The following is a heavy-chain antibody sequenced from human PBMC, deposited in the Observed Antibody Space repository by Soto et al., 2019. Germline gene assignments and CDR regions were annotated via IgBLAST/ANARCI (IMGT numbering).Heavy chain of an antibody. J-gene: IGHJ6*03. CDR1: GYTFTSYY. CDR3: AREAIAVAGAGEYHYYMDV. V-gene: IGHV1-46*03. Sequence: ASVKVSCKASGYTFTSYYMHWVRQAPGHGLEWMGIINPSGGSTSYAQKFQGRVTMTRDTSTSTVYMELSSLRSEDTAVYYCAREAIAVAGAGEYHYYMDVWGKGTTVTVSS. CDR2: INPSGGST. D-gene: IGHD6-19*01.